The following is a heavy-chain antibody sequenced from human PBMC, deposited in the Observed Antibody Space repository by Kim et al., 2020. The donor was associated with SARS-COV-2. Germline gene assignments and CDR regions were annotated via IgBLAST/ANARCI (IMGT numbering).Heavy chain of an antibody. Sequence: ASVKVSCKASGYTFTSYAMHWVRQAPGQRLEWMGWINAGNGNTKYSQKFQGRVTITRDTSASTAYMELSSLRSEDTAVYYCARPNYYDSSGYYYYWYFDLWGRGTLVTVSS. CDR2: INAGNGNT. CDR1: GYTFTSYA. CDR3: ARPNYYDSSGYYYYWYFDL. V-gene: IGHV1-3*01. D-gene: IGHD3-22*01. J-gene: IGHJ2*01.